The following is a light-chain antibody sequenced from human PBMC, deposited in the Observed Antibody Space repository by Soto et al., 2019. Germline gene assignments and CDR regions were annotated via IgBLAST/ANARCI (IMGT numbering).Light chain of an antibody. CDR2: KGS. Sequence: QSALTQPASVSGSPGQSITISCTGTSSDVGTYNLVSWYQQHPGKAPKLMIYKGSKRPSGVSNRFSGSKSGNTASLTISGLQAEDEADYYCCSYARSSTLKVFGGGTKLTVL. V-gene: IGLV2-23*01. J-gene: IGLJ2*01. CDR1: SSDVGTYNL. CDR3: CSYARSSTLKV.